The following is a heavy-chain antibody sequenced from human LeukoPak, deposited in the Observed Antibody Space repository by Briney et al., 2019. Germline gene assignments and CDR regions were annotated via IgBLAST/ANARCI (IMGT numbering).Heavy chain of an antibody. D-gene: IGHD1-26*01. CDR2: MDPNSGNT. J-gene: IGHJ4*02. CDR3: ARGLTYSGYIDY. CDR1: GYTFTRYD. Sequence: ASVKVSCKASGYTFTRYDINWVRQATGQGLEWKGWMDPNSGNTGYAQKFQGRVTMTRNTSISTAYMELSSLRSEDTAVYYCARGLTYSGYIDYWGQGTLVTVSS. V-gene: IGHV1-8*01.